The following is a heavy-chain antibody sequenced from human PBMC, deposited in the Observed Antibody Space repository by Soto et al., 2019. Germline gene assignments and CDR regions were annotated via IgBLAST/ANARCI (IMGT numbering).Heavy chain of an antibody. Sequence: QVQLVQSGPEVKKTGTSVKVSCKASGGTFSSRAISWVRQAPGQGLEWMGGIIPVFGRVNYAEKFQDRVTINADESTGTVYMALSSLRSEDTALYYCANSRGGTFLGYHGMDIWGQGTTVSVSS. V-gene: IGHV1-69*01. CDR3: ANSRGGTFLGYHGMDI. J-gene: IGHJ6*02. CDR1: GGTFSSRA. CDR2: IIPVFGRV. D-gene: IGHD3-16*01.